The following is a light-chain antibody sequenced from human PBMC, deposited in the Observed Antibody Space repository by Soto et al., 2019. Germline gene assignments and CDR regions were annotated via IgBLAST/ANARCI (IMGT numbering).Light chain of an antibody. CDR3: AAWDDSLNGSLL. CDR2: NNN. Sequence: QSALTQPPSASGTPGQRVTISCSGSTSNIGGNNVNWYQQFPKTAPKLLIYNNNQRPTGVPDRFSGSKSGTSASLAISGLQSEDEADYYCAAWDDSLNGSLLFGGGTKLTVL. V-gene: IGLV1-44*01. J-gene: IGLJ2*01. CDR1: TSNIGGNN.